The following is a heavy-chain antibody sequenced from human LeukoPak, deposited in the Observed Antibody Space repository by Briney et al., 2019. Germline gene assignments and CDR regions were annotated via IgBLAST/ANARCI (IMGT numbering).Heavy chain of an antibody. CDR3: AKGVITIFFPSTFDY. V-gene: IGHV3-23*01. D-gene: IGHD3-3*01. Sequence: GGSLRLSCAASGFTFSNYAMSWVRPPPGKGLEWVSAISGSGGSTYYADSVKGPFTISRDNSKNTLYLQMNSLRAEDTAVYYCAKGVITIFFPSTFDYWGQGTLVTVSS. CDR1: GFTFSNYA. J-gene: IGHJ4*02. CDR2: ISGSGGST.